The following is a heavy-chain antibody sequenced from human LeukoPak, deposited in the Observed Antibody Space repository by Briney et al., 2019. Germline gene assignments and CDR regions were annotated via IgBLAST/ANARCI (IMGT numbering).Heavy chain of an antibody. Sequence: SETLSLTCTVSGGSISSGGYYWSWIRQHPGKGLEWIGYIYYSGSTYYNPSLKSRVTISVDTSKNQFSLKLSSVTAADTAMYYCARDLDDTNFAFDIWGQGTMVTVSS. CDR3: ARDLDDTNFAFDI. V-gene: IGHV4-31*03. D-gene: IGHD1-1*01. CDR2: IYYSGST. CDR1: GGSISSGGYY. J-gene: IGHJ3*02.